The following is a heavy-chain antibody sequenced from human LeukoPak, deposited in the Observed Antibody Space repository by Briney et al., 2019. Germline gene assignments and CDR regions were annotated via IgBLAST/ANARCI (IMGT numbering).Heavy chain of an antibody. CDR1: GLTFTDLW. CDR3: SGRDSSRSPRAY. J-gene: IGHJ4*02. D-gene: IGHD6-13*01. Sequence: GGSLRLSRAASGLTFTDLWTNWVRLAPGRGLEWLANINPDGNEKYYVDSVKCRFAMSRDNAKNEVYLEMNSLRAEDTGVYYCSGRDSSRSPRAYWGQGTLVSVSS. V-gene: IGHV3-7*01. CDR2: INPDGNEK.